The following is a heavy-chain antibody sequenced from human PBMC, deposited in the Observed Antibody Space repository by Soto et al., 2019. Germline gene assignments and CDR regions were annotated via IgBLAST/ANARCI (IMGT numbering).Heavy chain of an antibody. CDR2: INPSNDNT. CDR3: ARDNNQDSNCYYLEWFDP. J-gene: IGHJ5*02. Sequence: ASVKVSCKASGYTFYRYGITWVRQAPGQGLEWMGWINPSNDNTNYAQKFRGRVTMTTDASTSTANMELRSMKSDATAVYYCARDNNQDSNCYYLEWFDPWGK. CDR1: GYTFYRYG. D-gene: IGHD3-22*01. V-gene: IGHV1-18*01.